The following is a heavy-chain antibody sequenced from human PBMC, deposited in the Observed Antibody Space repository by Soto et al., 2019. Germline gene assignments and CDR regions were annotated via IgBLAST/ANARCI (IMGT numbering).Heavy chain of an antibody. CDR2: IIPIFGTA. Sequence: GASVKVSCKASGGTFSSYAISWVRQAPGQGLEWMGGIIPIFGTANYAQKFQGRVTITADESTSTAYMELSSLRSEDTAVYYCARDLRLASRGYFDYWGQGTQVTVSS. J-gene: IGHJ4*02. CDR3: ARDLRLASRGYFDY. V-gene: IGHV1-69*13. CDR1: GGTFSSYA. D-gene: IGHD2-15*01.